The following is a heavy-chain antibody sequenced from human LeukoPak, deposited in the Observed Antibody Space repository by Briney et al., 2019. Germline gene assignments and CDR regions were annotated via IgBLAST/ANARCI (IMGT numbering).Heavy chain of an antibody. J-gene: IGHJ4*02. CDR2: MHHSGKA. D-gene: IGHD6-13*01. CDR3: ARHRSSWEDGYFDY. Sequence: SETLSLTCTVSGGSMIDHYWSWVRQPPGKGLEWVGYMHHSGKANSNPSLKSRVTISVDTSKNQFSLKLSSVTAADTAVYYCARHRSSWEDGYFDYWGQGTLVTVSS. CDR1: GGSMIDHY. V-gene: IGHV4-59*08.